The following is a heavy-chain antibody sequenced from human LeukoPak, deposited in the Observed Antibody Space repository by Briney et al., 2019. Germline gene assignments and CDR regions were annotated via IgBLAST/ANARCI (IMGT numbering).Heavy chain of an antibody. J-gene: IGHJ3*02. CDR1: GGSISSSSYY. CDR2: IYYSGST. Sequence: SETLSLTCTVSGGSISSSSYYWGWIRQPPGKGLEWIGSIYYSGSTYYNPSLKSRVTISVDTSKNQFSLKLSSVTAADTAVYYCARLQGTTEDAFDIWGRGTMVTVSS. CDR3: ARLQGTTEDAFDI. V-gene: IGHV4-39*01. D-gene: IGHD2/OR15-2a*01.